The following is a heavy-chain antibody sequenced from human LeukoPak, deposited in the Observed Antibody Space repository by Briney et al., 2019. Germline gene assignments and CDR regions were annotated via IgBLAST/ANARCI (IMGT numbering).Heavy chain of an antibody. V-gene: IGHV1-69*04. CDR2: IIPILGIA. D-gene: IGHD6-13*01. Sequence: ASVKVSCKASGGTFSSYAISWVRQAPGQGLEWMGRIIPILGIANYAQKFQGRVTITADESTSTAYMELSSLRSEDTAVYYCARDAPRIAAAEPSLDLWGRGTLVTVSS. J-gene: IGHJ2*01. CDR1: GGTFSSYA. CDR3: ARDAPRIAAAEPSLDL.